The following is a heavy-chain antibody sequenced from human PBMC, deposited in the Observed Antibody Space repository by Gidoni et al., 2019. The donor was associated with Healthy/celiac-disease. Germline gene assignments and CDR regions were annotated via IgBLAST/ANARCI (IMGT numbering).Heavy chain of an antibody. J-gene: IGHJ4*02. CDR3: AKGGSTMIVVAPDWDY. Sequence: EVQLLESGGGLVQPGGSLRLSCAASGFTFSSYAMSWVRQAPGKGLGWVSAISGSGGSTYYADSVKGRFTISRDNSKNTLYLQMNSLRAEDTAVYYCAKGGSTMIVVAPDWDYWGQGTLVAVSS. CDR2: ISGSGGST. V-gene: IGHV3-23*01. CDR1: GFTFSSYA. D-gene: IGHD3-22*01.